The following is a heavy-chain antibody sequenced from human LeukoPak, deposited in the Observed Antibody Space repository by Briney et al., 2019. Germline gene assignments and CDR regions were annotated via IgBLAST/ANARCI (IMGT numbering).Heavy chain of an antibody. CDR2: IYYSGST. CDR1: GGAISSYY. J-gene: IGHJ4*02. D-gene: IGHD3-22*01. V-gene: IGHV4-59*01. Sequence: PSETLSLTCTVSGGAISSYYWNWIRQPPGKGLEWIGYIYYSGSTNYNPSLKSRVTISVDTSKNQFSLKLSSVTAADTAVYYCARAKYYYDSSGNFDYWGQGTLVTVSS. CDR3: ARAKYYYDSSGNFDY.